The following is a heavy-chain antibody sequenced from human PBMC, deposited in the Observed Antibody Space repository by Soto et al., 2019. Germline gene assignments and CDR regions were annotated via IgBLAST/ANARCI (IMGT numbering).Heavy chain of an antibody. CDR1: GGSFSGYY. CDR3: ARDSPNGFRDYRTTDLDY. V-gene: IGHV4-34*01. CDR2: INHSGST. D-gene: IGHD4-4*01. J-gene: IGHJ4*02. Sequence: PSETLSLTCAVYGGSFSGYYWSWIRQPPGKGLEWIGEINHSGSTNYNPSLKSRVTISVDTSKNQFSLKLSSVTAADTAVYYCARDSPNGFRDYRTTDLDYWGQGTLVTVSS.